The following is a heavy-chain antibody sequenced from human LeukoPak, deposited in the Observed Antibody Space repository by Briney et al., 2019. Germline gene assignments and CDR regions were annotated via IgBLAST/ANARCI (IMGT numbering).Heavy chain of an antibody. CDR2: ISPDGNYI. Sequence: GGSLRLSWAVAGFTFSSTVMTWVRQAPGKGLEWVSTISPDGNYIYYGDSLRGRLTMSRDNSKNTLYLQMTSLRVEDTAIYSCVKRFAESIVSEYWGQGTLVTVSS. CDR1: GFTFSSTV. CDR3: VKRFAESIVSEY. D-gene: IGHD2-15*01. J-gene: IGHJ4*02. V-gene: IGHV3-23*01.